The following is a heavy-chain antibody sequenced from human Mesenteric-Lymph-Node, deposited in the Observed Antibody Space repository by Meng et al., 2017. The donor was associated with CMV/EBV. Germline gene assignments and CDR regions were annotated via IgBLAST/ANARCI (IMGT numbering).Heavy chain of an antibody. Sequence: SETLSLTCTVSGGSVSSGSYYWSWIRQPPGKGLEWIGYIYYSGSTNYNPSLKSRVTISVDTSKNQFSLKLTSVTAADTAVYYCASSGSGYYRGWFDPWGQGTLVTVSS. J-gene: IGHJ5*02. D-gene: IGHD3-3*01. V-gene: IGHV4-61*01. CDR3: ASSGSGYYRGWFDP. CDR2: IYYSGST. CDR1: GGSVSSGSYY.